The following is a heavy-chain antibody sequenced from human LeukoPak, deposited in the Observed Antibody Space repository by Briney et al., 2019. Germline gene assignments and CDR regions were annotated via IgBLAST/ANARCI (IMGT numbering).Heavy chain of an antibody. Sequence: GGSLRLSCATSGFSLSRNGMHWVRQAPGKGLEWVAFIRYDGSNKYYADSVKGRFTISRDNSKNTLYLQMNSLRAEDTAVYYCAKDWPLLDVVVIAIRRFDYWGQGTWSPSPQ. CDR2: IRYDGSNK. V-gene: IGHV3-30*02. CDR1: GFSLSRNG. CDR3: AKDWPLLDVVVIAIRRFDY. D-gene: IGHD2-21*01. J-gene: IGHJ4*02.